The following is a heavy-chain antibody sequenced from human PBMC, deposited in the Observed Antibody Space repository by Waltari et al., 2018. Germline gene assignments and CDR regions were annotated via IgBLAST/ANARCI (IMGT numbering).Heavy chain of an antibody. CDR2: ITVSDDT. J-gene: IGHJ4*02. CDR3: AKPFYNWDDPLHS. V-gene: IGHV3-23*01. D-gene: IGHD1-20*01. CDR1: GILLNTFA. Sequence: EVQLLESGGGLVQPGGSLRLSAAASGILLNTFAINWVRLAPGTGLDWVAAITVSDDTFYADSVMGRFTVSRDTSKNTVYLQMNGLRAEDTAIYYCAKPFYNWDDPLHSWGQGTLVAVSS.